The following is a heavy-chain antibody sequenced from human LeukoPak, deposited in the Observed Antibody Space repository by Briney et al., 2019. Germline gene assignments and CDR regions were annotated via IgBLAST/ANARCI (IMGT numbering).Heavy chain of an antibody. J-gene: IGHJ5*01. CDR3: ARGKNSGSRRYGSARGSWFDS. CDR1: GGSFSGYY. Sequence: SETLSLTCAVYGGSFSGYYWSWLRQPPGKGLEWIGEINHSGSTNYNPSLKSRVTISVDTSKNQFSLKLSSVTAADTAVYYCARGKNSGSRRYGSARGSWFDSWGQGTLVTVSS. V-gene: IGHV4-34*01. CDR2: INHSGST. D-gene: IGHD5-12*01.